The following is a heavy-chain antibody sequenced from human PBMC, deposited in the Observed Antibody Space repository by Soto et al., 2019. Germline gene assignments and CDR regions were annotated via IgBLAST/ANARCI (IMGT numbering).Heavy chain of an antibody. V-gene: IGHV4-59*08. Sequence: QVQLQESGPGLVKPSETLSLICTVSGGSISSRYWSWIRQPPGMGLEWIGYIYYSGSTNYNPSLTSRFTMSLETSKHQCSLKLSSVTAADTAVYYCARRVEEDSSGYNRYFDLWGRGTLVNVSS. CDR3: ARRVEEDSSGYNRYFDL. CDR1: GGSISSRY. D-gene: IGHD3-22*01. J-gene: IGHJ2*01. CDR2: IYYSGST.